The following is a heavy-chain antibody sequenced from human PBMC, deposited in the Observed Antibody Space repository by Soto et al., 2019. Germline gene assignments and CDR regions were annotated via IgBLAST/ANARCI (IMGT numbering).Heavy chain of an antibody. D-gene: IGHD2-15*01. V-gene: IGHV1-69*01. CDR2: IIPIFGTA. J-gene: IGHJ6*02. Sequence: QVQLVQSGAEVKKPGSSVKVSCKASGGTFSSYAISWVRQAPGQGLEWMGGIIPIFGTANYAQKFQGRVTITADESSSTAYMELSSLRSEDTAVYYCARGGGGNGKTHYYYYGMDVWGQGTTVTVSS. CDR3: ARGGGGNGKTHYYYYGMDV. CDR1: GGTFSSYA.